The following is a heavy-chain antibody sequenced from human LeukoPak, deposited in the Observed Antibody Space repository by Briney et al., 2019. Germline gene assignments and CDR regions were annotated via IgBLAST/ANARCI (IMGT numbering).Heavy chain of an antibody. D-gene: IGHD3-22*01. CDR1: GASINSHW. V-gene: IGHV4-59*11. CDR3: ASDYYDSSGYYYFDY. Sequence: SETLSLTCSVSGASINSHWWSWIRQPPGRGLEWTAYIHHSGETNYNPSLKSRVTISLDTSKNQVSLMLTSVTAADTAVYYCASDYYDSSGYYYFDYWGQGTLVTASS. J-gene: IGHJ4*02. CDR2: IHHSGET.